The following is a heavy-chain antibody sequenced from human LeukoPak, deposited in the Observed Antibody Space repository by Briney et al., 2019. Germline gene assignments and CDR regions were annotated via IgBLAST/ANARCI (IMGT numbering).Heavy chain of an antibody. CDR2: INSDGSST. Sequence: GGSLRLSWAASGFTFSSYWMHWVRQAPGKGLVWVSRINSDGSSTSYADSVKGRFTISRDNAKNTLYLQMNSLRAEDTAVYYCARRGYTVTTPYYFDYWGQGTLVTVSS. J-gene: IGHJ4*02. V-gene: IGHV3-74*01. CDR1: GFTFSSYW. CDR3: ARRGYTVTTPYYFDY. D-gene: IGHD4-17*01.